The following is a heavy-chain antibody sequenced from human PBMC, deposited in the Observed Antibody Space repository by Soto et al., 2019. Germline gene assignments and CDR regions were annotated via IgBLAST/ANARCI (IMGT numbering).Heavy chain of an antibody. CDR3: ARDHYYDTSGYYHDFDL. Sequence: GGSLRLSCAASGFTLSDYTMNWVRQAPGKGLEWVSSISSSGSYRYYSDPVKGRFTTSRDSAKNSLYLQMNSLRAEDTAVYYCARDHYYDTSGYYHDFDLWGQGTLVTVSS. D-gene: IGHD3-22*01. J-gene: IGHJ4*02. CDR2: ISSSGSYR. V-gene: IGHV3-21*01. CDR1: GFTLSDYT.